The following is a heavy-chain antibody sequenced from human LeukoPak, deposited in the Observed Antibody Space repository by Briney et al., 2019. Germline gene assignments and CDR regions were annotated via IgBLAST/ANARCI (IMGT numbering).Heavy chain of an antibody. V-gene: IGHV1-8*01. CDR3: ARGPYCRGGSRYGRDFDY. J-gene: IGHJ4*02. CDR1: GYTFTSYD. D-gene: IGHD2-15*01. CDR2: MNPNSGNT. Sequence: AASVKVPCKASGYTFTSYDINWVRQATGQGLEWMGWMNPNSGNTGYAQKFQGRVTMTRNTSISTAYMELSSLRSEDTAVYYCARGPYCRGGSRYGRDFDYWGQGTLVTVSS.